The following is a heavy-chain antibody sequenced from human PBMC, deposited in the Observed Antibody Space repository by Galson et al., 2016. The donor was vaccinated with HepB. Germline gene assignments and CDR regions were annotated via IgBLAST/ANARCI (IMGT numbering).Heavy chain of an antibody. J-gene: IGHJ4*02. V-gene: IGHV1-69*06. Sequence: SVKVSCKASGGTFSSSTFNWVRQAPGQGLEWMGEIIPMSGRTNYAQNFQGRLTITADKSTSTAYMERSSLRFEETAVYYCATLIGDSGSYRDNWGQGSLVTVSS. CDR1: GGTFSSST. CDR2: IIPMSGRT. CDR3: ATLIGDSGSYRDN. D-gene: IGHD3-16*02.